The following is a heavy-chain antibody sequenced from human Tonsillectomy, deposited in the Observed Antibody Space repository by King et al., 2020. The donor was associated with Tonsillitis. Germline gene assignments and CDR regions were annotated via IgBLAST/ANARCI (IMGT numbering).Heavy chain of an antibody. V-gene: IGHV1-46*01. CDR2: INPSGGST. CDR3: ARDTAYGDYLADY. D-gene: IGHD4-17*01. Sequence: QLVQSGAEVKKPGASVKVSCKASGYTFTSYYMHWVRQAPGQGLEWMGIINPSGGSTSYAQKFQGRVTMTMATSTSTVYMELSSLRSEDTAVYYCARDTAYGDYLADYWGQGTLVTVSP. CDR1: GYTFTSYY. J-gene: IGHJ4*02.